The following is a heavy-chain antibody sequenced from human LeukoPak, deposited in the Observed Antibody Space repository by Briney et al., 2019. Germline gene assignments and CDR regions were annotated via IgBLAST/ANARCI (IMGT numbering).Heavy chain of an antibody. Sequence: PGGSLRLSCAASGFTFSNYAMNWVRQAPGKGLEWVSGISGSGGNTYYADSVKGHFTISRDNSKNTLYVQLNSLRAEDTAVYYCAKDGEYSSSYHYYYYYMDVWGKGTTVTVSS. CDR2: ISGSGGNT. CDR3: AKDGEYSSSYHYYYYYMDV. J-gene: IGHJ6*03. D-gene: IGHD6-6*01. V-gene: IGHV3-23*01. CDR1: GFTFSNYA.